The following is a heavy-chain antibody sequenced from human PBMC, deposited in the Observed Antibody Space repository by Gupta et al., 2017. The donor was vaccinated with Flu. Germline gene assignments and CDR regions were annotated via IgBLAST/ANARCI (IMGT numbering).Heavy chain of an antibody. D-gene: IGHD3-22*01. CDR3: ARDNSGYPDH. CDR2: IDNSGGT. Sequence: QVQLVQSGAEVKKPGASVKVSCRASGYTFSGHYIHWVRQAPGQGLEWMGWIDNSGGTNYARKFQGRVTMTRDTAISTAYMELSSLISDDTGVYYCARDNSGYPDHWGQGTLGTGS. V-gene: IGHV1-2*02. J-gene: IGHJ5*02. CDR1: GYTFSGHY.